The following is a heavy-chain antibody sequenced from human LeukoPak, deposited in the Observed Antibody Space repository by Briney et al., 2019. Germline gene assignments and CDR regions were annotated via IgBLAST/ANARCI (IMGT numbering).Heavy chain of an antibody. V-gene: IGHV3-23*01. CDR1: GFTFTTYT. CDR3: AKEVTPGPRWTHFSGLDD. D-gene: IGHD2-15*01. J-gene: IGHJ6*04. Sequence: PGGPLTLLCIASGFTFTTYTMSGLPQARGQAVEWVSSISCTCCATYYADSVKGRFTISRDNARNTVYLHMNSLTAEDTAVYFCAKEVTPGPRWTHFSGLDDWGRGTTATVSS. CDR2: ISCTCCAT.